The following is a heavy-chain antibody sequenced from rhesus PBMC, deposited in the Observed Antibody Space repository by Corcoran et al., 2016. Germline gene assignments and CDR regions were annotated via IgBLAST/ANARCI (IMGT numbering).Heavy chain of an antibody. CDR3: AREDRSLDV. CDR1: GGSITGYY. J-gene: IGHJ5-2*02. Sequence: QVKLQQWGEGLVKPSETLSLTCAVYGGSITGYYWSWIRQPPGKGLEWIGNIDGKRASTNSNPPLKNRVTISKDPSKNQFSLKLSSVTAGDAAVYYCAREDRSLDVWGRGVLVTVSS. CDR2: IDGKRAST. V-gene: IGHV4-73*01.